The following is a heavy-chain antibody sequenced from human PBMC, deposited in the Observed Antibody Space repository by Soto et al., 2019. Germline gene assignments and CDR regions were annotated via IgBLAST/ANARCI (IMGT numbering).Heavy chain of an antibody. CDR1: GFSISDYW. V-gene: IGHV3-7*01. CDR3: CHTWV. Sequence: EVQMVESGGGLVQPGGSLRLSCAASGFSISDYWMSWVRQAPGKGLEWVGNINEDGSEENYVDSVKGRFTISRDNARNSLYLQMNSLRVEDTAVYYCCHTWVGDQGTLVTVSS. J-gene: IGHJ4*02. D-gene: IGHD1-26*01. CDR2: INEDGSEE.